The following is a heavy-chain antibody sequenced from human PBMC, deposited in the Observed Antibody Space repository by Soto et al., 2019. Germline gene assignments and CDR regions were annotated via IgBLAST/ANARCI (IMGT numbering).Heavy chain of an antibody. Sequence: EVQLVESGGGLVKPGGSLRLSCEASGFTFSTAWMSWFRQAQGKGLEWVGRIKGKTDGGTTDYAAPVKGSFTISRDDSKNTLYLQMNSLKTEDTAVYYCTTKLITIFGVVINWGQGTLVTDSS. CDR2: IKGKTDGGTT. J-gene: IGHJ4*02. CDR3: TTKLITIFGVVIN. D-gene: IGHD3-3*01. V-gene: IGHV3-15*01. CDR1: GFTFSTAW.